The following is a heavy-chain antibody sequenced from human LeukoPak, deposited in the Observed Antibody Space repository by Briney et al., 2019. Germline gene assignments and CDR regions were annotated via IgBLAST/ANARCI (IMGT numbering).Heavy chain of an antibody. D-gene: IGHD6-6*01. Sequence: SETLSLTCTVSGGSISSYYWSWLRQPPGKGLEWIGYIYYSGSTNYNPSLKSRVTISVDTSKNQFSLKLSSVTAADTAVYYCARSTYSSSSNVDFDYWGQGTLVTVSS. CDR3: ARSTYSSSSNVDFDY. V-gene: IGHV4-59*01. CDR2: IYYSGST. CDR1: GGSISSYY. J-gene: IGHJ4*02.